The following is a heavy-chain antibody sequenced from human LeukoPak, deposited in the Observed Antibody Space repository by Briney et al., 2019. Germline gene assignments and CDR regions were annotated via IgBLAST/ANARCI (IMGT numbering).Heavy chain of an antibody. J-gene: IGHJ4*02. V-gene: IGHV3-74*01. CDR1: GFTFSNYW. CDR2: INERATII. D-gene: IGHD3-16*01. CDR3: VRDLILVWTPGDDFDH. Sequence: GGSLRLSCAASGFTFSNYWMHWVRHAPGKGLEWVSRINERATIISYADSVKGRFTISRENARNTLYLQMNSLTAEDTAVYYCVRDLILVWTPGDDFDHWGQATLVTVSS.